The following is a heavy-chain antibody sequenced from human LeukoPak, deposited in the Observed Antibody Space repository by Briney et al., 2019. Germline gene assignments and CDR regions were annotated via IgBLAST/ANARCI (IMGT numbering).Heavy chain of an antibody. CDR1: GFTVSSNY. V-gene: IGHV3-66*01. CDR3: ARARRDYYDSSGYYGY. D-gene: IGHD3-22*01. CDR2: IYSGGST. J-gene: IGHJ4*02. Sequence: GGSLILSCAASGFTVSSNYMSWVRQDPGKGLEGVSVIYSGGSTYYADSVKGRFTISRDNSKNTLYLQMNSLRAEDTAVYYCARARRDYYDSSGYYGYWGQGTLVTVSS.